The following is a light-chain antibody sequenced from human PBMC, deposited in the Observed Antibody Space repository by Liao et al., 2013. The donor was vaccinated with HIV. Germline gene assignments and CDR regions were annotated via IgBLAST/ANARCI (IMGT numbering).Light chain of an antibody. CDR2: KDS. CDR1: ALPKQY. Sequence: SYELTQPPSVSVSPGQTARITCSGDALPKQYAYWYQQKPGQAPVLVIYKDSERPSGIPERFSGSSSGTTVTLTISGVQAEDEADYYCQSADNSDTYIVFGGVTKLTVL. V-gene: IGLV3-25*03. CDR3: QSADNSDTYIV. J-gene: IGLJ3*02.